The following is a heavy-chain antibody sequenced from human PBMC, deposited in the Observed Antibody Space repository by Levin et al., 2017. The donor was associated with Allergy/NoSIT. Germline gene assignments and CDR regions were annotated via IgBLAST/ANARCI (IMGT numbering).Heavy chain of an antibody. CDR1: GYTFNHYG. Sequence: PAASVKVSCKTSGYTFNHYGIDWVRQAPGQGLEWVGWISPDNGHADYAQKLQGRVTMTTDRATTTAYLELRSLRSDDTAVYYCARGQGGYESFDYWGQGTLVTVSS. J-gene: IGHJ4*02. CDR2: ISPDNGHA. D-gene: IGHD5-12*01. CDR3: ARGQGGYESFDY. V-gene: IGHV1-18*01.